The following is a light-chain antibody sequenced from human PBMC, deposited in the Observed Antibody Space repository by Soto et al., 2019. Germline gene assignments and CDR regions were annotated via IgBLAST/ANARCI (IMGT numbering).Light chain of an antibody. CDR3: QQYYSTPLT. V-gene: IGKV4-1*01. J-gene: IGKJ4*01. CDR1: QSVLYSSNNKNY. CDR2: WAS. Sequence: DIVMTQSPDSLAVSLGERATINCKSSQSVLYSSNNKNYLAWYQQKPGQPPKLLIYWASTRESGVPDRFGGSGSGTDFTLTISSLQAEDVAVYYCQQYYSTPLTFGGGTKLEIK.